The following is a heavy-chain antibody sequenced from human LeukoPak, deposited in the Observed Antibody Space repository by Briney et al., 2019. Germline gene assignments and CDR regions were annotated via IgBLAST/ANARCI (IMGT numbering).Heavy chain of an antibody. V-gene: IGHV3-7*04. Sequence: GGSLRLSCAASGFTFRRYWMSWVRQAPGKGLEWVGNINEDESKEYYMDSVKGRFTISRDNAKNSLYLQMNSLRAEDTAVYYCARDSPGYGAYDFDWGQGTLVTVSS. D-gene: IGHD5-12*01. CDR3: ARDSPGYGAYDFD. CDR2: INEDESKE. J-gene: IGHJ4*02. CDR1: GFTFRRYW.